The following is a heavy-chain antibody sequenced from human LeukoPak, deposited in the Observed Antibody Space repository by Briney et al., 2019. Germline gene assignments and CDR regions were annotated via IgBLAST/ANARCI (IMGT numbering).Heavy chain of an antibody. D-gene: IGHD1-26*01. V-gene: IGHV1-69*13. CDR3: AQKSGSENPYYYYYKGG. CDR1: GGTFSSYA. Sequence: SVKVSCKASGGTFSSYAISWVRQAPGQGLEWMGGIILIFGTANYAQKFQGRVTITADESTSTAYMELSSLRSEDTAVYYCAQKSGSENPYYYYYKGGRGKGTTVTVSS. J-gene: IGHJ6*03. CDR2: IILIFGTA.